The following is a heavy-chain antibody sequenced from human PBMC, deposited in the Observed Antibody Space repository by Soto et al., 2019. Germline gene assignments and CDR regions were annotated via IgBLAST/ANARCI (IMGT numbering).Heavy chain of an antibody. D-gene: IGHD3-10*01. V-gene: IGHV3-23*01. CDR2: IRGSGGST. CDR1: GFTFSSYA. CDR3: AIDLRFSELSMSYVDY. J-gene: IGHJ4*02. Sequence: EVQLLESGGGLVQPGGSLRLSCAASGFTFSSYAMSWVRQAPGKGLEWVSAIRGSGGSTYYADSVKGRSTISRVTCKNHMYMQLNSLRAEDTAVYYCAIDLRFSELSMSYVDYWGQGALVTGSS.